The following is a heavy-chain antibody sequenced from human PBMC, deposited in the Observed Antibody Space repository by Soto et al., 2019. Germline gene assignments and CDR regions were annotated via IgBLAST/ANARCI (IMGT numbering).Heavy chain of an antibody. D-gene: IGHD2-21*02. J-gene: IGHJ6*02. Sequence: WTWIRQPPGKGLEWIGSVYYTGSTDYSPSLRSRVTISLDTSKHQFSLNLTSVTAADTAVYYCARDVLAARHYYGMDVWGQGTTVTVSS. CDR3: ARDVLAARHYYGMDV. V-gene: IGHV4-59*01. CDR2: VYYTGST.